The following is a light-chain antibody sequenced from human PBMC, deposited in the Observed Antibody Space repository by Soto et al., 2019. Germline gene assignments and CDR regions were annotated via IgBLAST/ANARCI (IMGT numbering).Light chain of an antibody. Sequence: QSALTQPASVSGSPGQSITISCTGTSSDVGGYNYVSWYKQHPGKAPKLMIYDVSNQLSGVSNRFSGSKSGNTASLSISGLQAEDEADYYCSSYTSSSTLVFGTGTKVTVL. J-gene: IGLJ1*01. V-gene: IGLV2-14*01. CDR1: SSDVGGYNY. CDR3: SSYTSSSTLV. CDR2: DVS.